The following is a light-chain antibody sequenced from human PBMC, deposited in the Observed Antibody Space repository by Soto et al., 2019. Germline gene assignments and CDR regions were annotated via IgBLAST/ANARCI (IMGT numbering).Light chain of an antibody. V-gene: IGKV1-39*01. CDR3: QQTFTTPLT. CDR2: GTF. Sequence: DMQITQSPSSLSASVGDKVTITCRASQSVTRYLNWYQQKPGKAPSLLIHGTFTLQSGVPSRFSGSGSGTDFSLTISGMQPEDFANYYCQQTFTTPLTFGGGTKLDIK. CDR1: QSVTRY. J-gene: IGKJ4*01.